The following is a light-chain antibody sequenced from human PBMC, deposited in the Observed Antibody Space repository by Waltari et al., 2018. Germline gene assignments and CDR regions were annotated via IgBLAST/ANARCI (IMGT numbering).Light chain of an antibody. CDR3: PAWDDGLRGPA. J-gene: IGLJ2*01. CDR1: HSNIGSNF. V-gene: IGLV1-47*01. Sequence: QSVLTQSPSVSETPGQKITISCSGSHSNIGSNFVNWYQQVPGTAPKLLIYENSQRPTGVPDRFSASKSGTSASLAISGLQSQDEADYYCPAWDDGLRGPAFGGGTKVTVL. CDR2: ENS.